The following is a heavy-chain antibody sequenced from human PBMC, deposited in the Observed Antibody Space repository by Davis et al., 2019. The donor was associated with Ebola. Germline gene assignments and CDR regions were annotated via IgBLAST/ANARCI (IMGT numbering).Heavy chain of an antibody. CDR3: ARDLAGAAAAGMWFDP. J-gene: IGHJ5*02. D-gene: IGHD6-13*01. V-gene: IGHV4-61*01. Sequence: PSETLSLTCTVSGGSVSSGSYYWSWIRQPPGKGLEWIGYIYYSGSTNYNPSLKSRVTISVDTSKNQFSLKLSSVTAADTAVYYCARDLAGAAAAGMWFDPWGQGTLVTVSS. CDR1: GGSVSSGSYY. CDR2: IYYSGST.